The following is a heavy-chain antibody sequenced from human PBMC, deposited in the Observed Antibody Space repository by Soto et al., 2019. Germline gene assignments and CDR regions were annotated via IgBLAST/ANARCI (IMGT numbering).Heavy chain of an antibody. D-gene: IGHD5-18*01. V-gene: IGHV1-2*02. CDR3: VRDRYSYGSEVAK. Sequence: ASLKVSCKASGYTFTGYYMHWLRQAPGQGLEWMGWINPNSGGTNYAQKFQGRVIMSIDTSKNQFSLNLKSVTAADTAVYYCVRDRYSYGSEVAKWGQGTLVTVSS. CDR2: INPNSGGT. J-gene: IGHJ4*02. CDR1: GYTFTGYY.